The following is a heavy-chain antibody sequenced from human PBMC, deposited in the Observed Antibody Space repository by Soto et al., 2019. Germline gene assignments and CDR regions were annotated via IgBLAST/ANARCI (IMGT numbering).Heavy chain of an antibody. V-gene: IGHV3-30*03. Sequence: GGSLRLSCAASGFTFSSYGMHWVRQAPGKGLEWVAVISYDGSNKYYADSVKGRFTISRDNSKNTLYLQMNSLRAEDTAVYYCTSSWDLVGVTSFFYWGQGTLVPVSS. CDR1: GFTFSSYG. D-gene: IGHD1-26*01. CDR3: TSSWDLVGVTSFFY. CDR2: ISYDGSNK. J-gene: IGHJ1*01.